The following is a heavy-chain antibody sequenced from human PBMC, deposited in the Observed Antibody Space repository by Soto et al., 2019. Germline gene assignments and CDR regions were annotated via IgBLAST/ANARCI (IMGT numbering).Heavy chain of an antibody. D-gene: IGHD4-17*01. CDR2: IFSNDEK. J-gene: IGHJ4*02. V-gene: IGHV2-26*01. Sequence: QVTLKESGPVLVKPTETLTLTCTVSGFSLSNARMGVSWIRQPPGKALEWLAHIFSNDEKSYSTSLKSTLTISKDTSKSQVVLTMTNMDPVDTATYYCARLIHDYCDYVGAANFDYWGQGTLVTVSS. CDR3: ARLIHDYCDYVGAANFDY. CDR1: GFSLSNARMG.